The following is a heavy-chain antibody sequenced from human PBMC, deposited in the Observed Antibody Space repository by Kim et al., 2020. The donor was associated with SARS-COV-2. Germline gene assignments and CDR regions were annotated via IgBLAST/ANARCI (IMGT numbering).Heavy chain of an antibody. CDR1: GDSIRGPNW. CDR2: IYHTGPT. CDR3: TTASFFYLAH. Sequence: SETLSLTCAVTGDSIRGPNWWAWVRQPPGKGLEWLGKIYHTGPTDFNPSLRSRVSISIDKSKNEFSLKLTSATAADTAVYYCTTASFFYLAHWGRGTLVTVSS. J-gene: IGHJ4*02. V-gene: IGHV4-4*02. D-gene: IGHD6-25*01.